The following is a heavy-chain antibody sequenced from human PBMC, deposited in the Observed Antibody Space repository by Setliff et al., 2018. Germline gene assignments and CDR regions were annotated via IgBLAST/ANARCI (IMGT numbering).Heavy chain of an antibody. V-gene: IGHV3-23*01. CDR2: ISGDSLYI. Sequence: GGSLRLSCAASGFTFSTYSMSWVRQAPGKGPQWVSAISGDSLYIYYTDSVKDRFFISRDNSKNTLFLQMGSLRGEDKAVYYCARGGAFSYGYPLHHWGQGTLVTVSS. CDR3: ARGGAFSYGYPLHH. J-gene: IGHJ5*02. D-gene: IGHD5-18*01. CDR1: GFTFSTYS.